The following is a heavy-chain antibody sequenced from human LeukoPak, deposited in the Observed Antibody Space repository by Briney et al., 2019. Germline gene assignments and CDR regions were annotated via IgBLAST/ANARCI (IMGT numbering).Heavy chain of an antibody. J-gene: IGHJ4*02. V-gene: IGHV1-2*02. Sequence: ASVKVSCKASGGTFSSYAISWVRQAPGQGLEWMGWINPNSGGTNYAQKFQGRVTMTRDTSISTAYMELSRLRSDDTAVYYCARAKYYGSGSSDYWGQGTLVTVSS. CDR2: INPNSGGT. CDR1: GGTFSSYA. D-gene: IGHD3-10*01. CDR3: ARAKYYGSGSSDY.